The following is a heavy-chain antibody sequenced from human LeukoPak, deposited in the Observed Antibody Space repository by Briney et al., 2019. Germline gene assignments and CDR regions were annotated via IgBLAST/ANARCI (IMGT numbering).Heavy chain of an antibody. CDR2: MNPNSGNT. CDR3: PRGCSGRRDN. CDR1: GYTFTSCD. J-gene: IGHJ4*02. V-gene: IGHV1-8*01. D-gene: IGHD6-19*01. Sequence: ASVKVSCKASGYTFTSCDINWVRQAPGQGLEWMGWMNPNSGNTGYAQSFQGRITMTTDTSIGTAYTEVRKLTSEDTAMYYCPRGCSGRRDNGGQGTLVTV.